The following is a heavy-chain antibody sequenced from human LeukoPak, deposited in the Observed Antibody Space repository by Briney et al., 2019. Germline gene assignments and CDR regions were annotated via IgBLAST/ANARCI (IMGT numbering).Heavy chain of an antibody. D-gene: IGHD6-19*01. CDR3: AKTREQWLVPGAFDI. J-gene: IGHJ3*02. Sequence: GGTLRLSCAASGFTFSSYWMHWVRQAPGKGLVWVSRINSDGSSTSYADSVKGRFTISRDNAKNTLYLQMNSLRAEDTAVYYCAKTREQWLVPGAFDIWGQGTMVTVSS. V-gene: IGHV3-74*01. CDR2: INSDGSST. CDR1: GFTFSSYW.